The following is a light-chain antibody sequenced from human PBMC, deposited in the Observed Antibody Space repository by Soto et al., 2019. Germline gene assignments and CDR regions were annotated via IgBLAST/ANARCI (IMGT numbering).Light chain of an antibody. J-gene: IGLJ1*01. Sequence: QLVLTQPASVSGSPGQSVTISCAGASRDVTDSDSVSWYQHRPGEAPKLIILDFTYRPSGVSDRFSGSLSANTASLTISGLQVEDEGNYYCVSYTNPGTYVFGPGTKVTVL. CDR1: SRDVTDSDS. CDR3: VSYTNPGTYV. V-gene: IGLV2-14*03. CDR2: DFT.